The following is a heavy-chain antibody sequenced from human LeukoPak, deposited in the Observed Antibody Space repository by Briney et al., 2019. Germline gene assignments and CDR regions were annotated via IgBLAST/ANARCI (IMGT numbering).Heavy chain of an antibody. J-gene: IGHJ4*02. CDR2: IYYSGST. V-gene: IGHV4-59*01. Sequence: SETLSLTCTVSGGSISSYYWSWIRQPPGKGLEWIGYIYYSGSTNYNPSLKSRVTISVDTSKNQFSLKLSSVTAADTAVYYCARATAGSDYYFDYWGQGTLVTVSS. CDR3: ARATAGSDYYFDY. CDR1: GGSISSYY.